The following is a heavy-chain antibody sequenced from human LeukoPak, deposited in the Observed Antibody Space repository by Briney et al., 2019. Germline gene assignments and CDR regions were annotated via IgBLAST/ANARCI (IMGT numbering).Heavy chain of an antibody. D-gene: IGHD2-15*01. CDR2: IRYDGSNK. V-gene: IGHV3-30*02. J-gene: IGHJ6*03. Sequence: GGSLRLSCAASGFTFSSYGMHWVRQAPGKGLEWVAFIRYDGSNKYYADSVKGRFTISRDNSKNTLYLQMNSLRAEDTAVYYCAKELPHIVGLYYYYYMDVWGKGTTVTVSS. CDR3: AKELPHIVGLYYYYYMDV. CDR1: GFTFSSYG.